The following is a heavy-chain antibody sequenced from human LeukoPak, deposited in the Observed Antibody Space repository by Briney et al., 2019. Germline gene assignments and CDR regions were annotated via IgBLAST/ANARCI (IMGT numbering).Heavy chain of an antibody. CDR2: IYYSGST. Sequence: PSETLSLTCTVSIGSISRYYWSWIRQPPGKGLEWIGYIYYSGSTNYNPSLKSRVTISVDTSKNQFSLKLSSVTAADTAVYYCARGSYSGSYYYSDYWGQGTLVTVSS. CDR3: ARGSYSGSYYYSDY. J-gene: IGHJ4*02. V-gene: IGHV4-59*01. D-gene: IGHD1-26*01. CDR1: IGSISRYY.